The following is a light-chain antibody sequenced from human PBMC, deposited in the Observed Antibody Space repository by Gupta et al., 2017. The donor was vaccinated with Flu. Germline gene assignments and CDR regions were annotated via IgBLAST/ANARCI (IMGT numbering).Light chain of an antibody. V-gene: IGKV3-11*01. Sequence: EIVLTQSPATLSLSPGERATLSCRASQSVGTYLAWYQQKPGQTPRLLIYDASNRATGIPARFSGSGSGKDFTLTISSLEPEDFAVYYGQKRSNWPPYTCGQGTRLEI. CDR2: DAS. CDR1: QSVGTY. CDR3: QKRSNWPPYT. J-gene: IGKJ2*01.